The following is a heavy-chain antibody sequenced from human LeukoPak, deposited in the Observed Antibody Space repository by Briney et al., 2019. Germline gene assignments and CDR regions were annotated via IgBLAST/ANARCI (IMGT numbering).Heavy chain of an antibody. J-gene: IGHJ4*02. D-gene: IGHD1-26*01. CDR1: GGSISSSSYY. CDR3: ARDLSIVGATEC. Sequence: SETLSLTCTVSGGSISSSSYYWGWIRQPPGKGLEWIGSIYYSGSTYYNPSLKSRVTISVDTSKNQFSLKLSSVTAADTAVYYCARDLSIVGATECWGQGTLVTVSS. CDR2: IYYSGST. V-gene: IGHV4-39*07.